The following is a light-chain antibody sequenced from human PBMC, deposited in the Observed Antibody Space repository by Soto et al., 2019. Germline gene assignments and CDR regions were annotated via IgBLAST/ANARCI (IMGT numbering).Light chain of an antibody. V-gene: IGLV2-14*03. J-gene: IGLJ1*01. CDR2: DVY. CDR3: TSYTASSHFYV. Sequence: QSALTQPASVSGSPGQSIAISCIGVRTDGDGHDYVSWYQQHPGQAPQLIIYDVYNRPSGVSDRFSGSKSGNTASLVISGLQAEDEADYFCTSYTASSHFYVFGAGTKVTVL. CDR1: RTDGDGHDY.